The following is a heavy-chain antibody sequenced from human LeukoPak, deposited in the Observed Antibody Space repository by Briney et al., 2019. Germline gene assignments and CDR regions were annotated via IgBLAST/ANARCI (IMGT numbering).Heavy chain of an antibody. D-gene: IGHD3-22*01. CDR1: GFTFSSYA. CDR3: AKSPSDISGYYLDAFDI. J-gene: IGHJ3*02. CDR2: ISGSGGST. V-gene: IGHV3-23*01. Sequence: PGGSLRLSCAASGFTFSSYAMSWVRQAPGKGLEWVSAISGSGGSTYYADSVKGRFTISRDNSKNTLYLQMNTLRAEDTAVYYCAKSPSDISGYYLDAFDIWGQGTMVTVSS.